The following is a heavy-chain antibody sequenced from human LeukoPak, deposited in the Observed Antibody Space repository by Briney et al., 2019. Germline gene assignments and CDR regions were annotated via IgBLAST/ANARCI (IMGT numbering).Heavy chain of an antibody. CDR2: INPSGGST. CDR1: GYTFSNYY. Sequence: ASVKVSCKASGYTFSNYYMHWVRQAPGQGLEWMGIINPSGGSTSYAQKFQGRVTMTRDTSTSTVYMELSSLRSEDTAVYYCVKDDSNGPQVYWGQGSLVTVSS. CDR3: VKDDSNGPQVY. V-gene: IGHV1-46*01. J-gene: IGHJ4*02. D-gene: IGHD3-22*01.